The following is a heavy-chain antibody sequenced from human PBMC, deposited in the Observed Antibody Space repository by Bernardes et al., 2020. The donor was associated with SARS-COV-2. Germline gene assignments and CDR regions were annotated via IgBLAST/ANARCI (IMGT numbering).Heavy chain of an antibody. J-gene: IGHJ5*02. CDR2: IYYSGST. D-gene: IGHD2-2*01. V-gene: IGHV4-39*01. CDR1: GGSISSSSYY. Sequence: SETLSLTCTVSGGSISSSSYYWGWLRQPPGTGLEWIGSIYYSGSTYYNPSLKSRVTISVDTSKNQFSLKLSSVTAADTAVYYCARHGCSSTSCYWRNWFDPWGQGTLVTVSS. CDR3: ARHGCSSTSCYWRNWFDP.